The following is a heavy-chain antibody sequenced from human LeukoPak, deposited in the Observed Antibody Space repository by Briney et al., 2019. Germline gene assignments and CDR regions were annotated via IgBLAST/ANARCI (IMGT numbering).Heavy chain of an antibody. CDR1: GRSMSIYY. Sequence: RASETLSLTCTVSGRSMSIYYWRWIRHPPGEGREWNGYIYYSGYNNYNPSLKSRVTISVDTSKNQFSLKLSSVTAADTAVYYCARGWPLGYCSGGSCQKAFDIWGQGTMVTVSS. V-gene: IGHV4-59*01. D-gene: IGHD2-15*01. J-gene: IGHJ3*02. CDR3: ARGWPLGYCSGGSCQKAFDI. CDR2: IYYSGYN.